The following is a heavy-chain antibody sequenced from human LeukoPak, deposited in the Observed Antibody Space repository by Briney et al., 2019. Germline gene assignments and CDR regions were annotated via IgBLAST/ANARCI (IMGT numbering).Heavy chain of an antibody. J-gene: IGHJ4*02. CDR1: GFTFSSYA. D-gene: IGHD3-22*01. CDR3: AKDRPNYYGSNGHYYKLNGDC. V-gene: IGHV3-23*01. CDR2: ITSSGAAT. Sequence: PGGSLRLSCAASGFTFSSYAMSWVRQAPGKGLEWVSSITSSGAATYYADSVKGRFTISRDNSDNTLYLQMNSLRAEATAVYYCAKDRPNYYGSNGHYYKLNGDCWGQGTLVTVSS.